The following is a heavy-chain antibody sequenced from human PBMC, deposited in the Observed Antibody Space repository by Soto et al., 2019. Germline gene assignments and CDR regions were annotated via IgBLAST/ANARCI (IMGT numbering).Heavy chain of an antibody. CDR2: IRSKAYGGTT. J-gene: IGHJ4*02. Sequence: GGSMRLSCTASGFTFGDYAMSWFRQAPGKGLEWVGFIRSKAYGGTTEYAASVKGRFTISRDDSKSIAYLQMNSLKTEDTAVYYCTRGGAAAGPPFDYWGQGTLVTVSS. CDR3: TRGGAAAGPPFDY. D-gene: IGHD6-13*01. CDR1: GFTFGDYA. V-gene: IGHV3-49*03.